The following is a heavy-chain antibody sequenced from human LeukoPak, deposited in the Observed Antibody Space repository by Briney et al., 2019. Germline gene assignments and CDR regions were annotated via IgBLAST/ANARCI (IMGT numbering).Heavy chain of an antibody. CDR1: GYTFTSYG. CDR2: ISAYNGNT. J-gene: IGHJ5*02. D-gene: IGHD5-12*01. CDR3: ARLPRWGYSGYDFGTKNWFDP. Sequence: GASVKVSCKASGYTFTSYGISWVRQAPGQGLEWMGWISAYNGNTNYAQKFQGRVTMTRDTSISTAYMELSSLRSEDTAVYYCARLPRWGYSGYDFGTKNWFDPWGQGTLVTVSS. V-gene: IGHV1-18*01.